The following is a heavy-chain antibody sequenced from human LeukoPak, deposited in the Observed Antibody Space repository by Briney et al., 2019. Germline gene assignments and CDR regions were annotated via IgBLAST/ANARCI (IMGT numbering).Heavy chain of an antibody. CDR3: ARDPQGDYGWFDP. V-gene: IGHV3-53*01. CDR2: IYSGGST. Sequence: LPGGSLRLSCAASGFTVSSNYMSWVRQAPGKGLERVSVIYSGGSTYYADSVKGRFTISRDNSTNTLYLQMNSLRAEDTAVYYCARDPQGDYGWFDPWGQGTLVTVSS. CDR1: GFTVSSNY. J-gene: IGHJ5*02. D-gene: IGHD4-17*01.